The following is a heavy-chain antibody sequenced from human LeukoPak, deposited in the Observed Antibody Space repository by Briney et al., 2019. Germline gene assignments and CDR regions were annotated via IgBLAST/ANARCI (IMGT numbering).Heavy chain of an antibody. D-gene: IGHD1-26*01. CDR3: ARRFVRSGRYWADY. Sequence: SETLSLTCAVSGYSISSGYYWGWIRQPPGKGLEWIGIIYLSGSTYYNPSLKSRVTISIDTSKNQFSLRVTSVTAADTAVYYCARRFVRSGRYWADYWGQGTLVTVSS. CDR2: IYLSGST. CDR1: GYSISSGYY. V-gene: IGHV4-38-2*01. J-gene: IGHJ4*02.